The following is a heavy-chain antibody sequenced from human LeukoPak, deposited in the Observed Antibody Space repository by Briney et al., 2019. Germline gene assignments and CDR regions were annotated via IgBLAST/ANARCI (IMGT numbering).Heavy chain of an antibody. CDR3: AREGYYYDSSGYYSSDY. J-gene: IGHJ4*02. D-gene: IGHD3-22*01. V-gene: IGHV4-59*01. CDR1: GGSISSYY. Sequence: PSETLSLTCTVSGGSISSYYWSWIRQPPGKGLKWIGNIYYSGYTTYSPSLRSRVTISVDTSKNQFSLKLSSVTAADTAVYYCAREGYYYDSSGYYSSDYWGQGTLVTVSS. CDR2: IYYSGYT.